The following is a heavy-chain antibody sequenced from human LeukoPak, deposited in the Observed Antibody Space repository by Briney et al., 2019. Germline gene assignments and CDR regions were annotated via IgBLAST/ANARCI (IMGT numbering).Heavy chain of an antibody. Sequence: GGSLRLSCAASGFTFSSYAMSWVRQAPGKGLEWVPAISGSGGSTYYADSVKGRFTISRDNSKNTLYLQMNSLRAEDTAVYYCAKTGSNPRAFDIWGQGTMVTVSS. D-gene: IGHD1-14*01. J-gene: IGHJ3*02. CDR1: GFTFSSYA. CDR3: AKTGSNPRAFDI. V-gene: IGHV3-23*01. CDR2: ISGSGGST.